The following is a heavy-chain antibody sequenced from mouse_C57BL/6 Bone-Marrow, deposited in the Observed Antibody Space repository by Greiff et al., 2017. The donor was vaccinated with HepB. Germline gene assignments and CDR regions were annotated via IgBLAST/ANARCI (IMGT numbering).Heavy chain of an antibody. CDR3: ARYYYAMDY. CDR1: GFTFTDYY. CDR2: IRNKANGYTT. J-gene: IGHJ4*01. Sequence: EVKLMESGGSLVQPGGSLSLSCAASGFTFTDYYMSWVRQPPGKALEWLGFIRNKANGYTTEYSASVKGRFTISRDNSQSILYLQMNALRAEDSATYYCARYYYAMDYWGQGTSVTVSS. V-gene: IGHV7-3*01.